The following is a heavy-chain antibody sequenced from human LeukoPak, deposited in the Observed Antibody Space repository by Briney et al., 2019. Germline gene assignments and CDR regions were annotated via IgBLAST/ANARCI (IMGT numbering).Heavy chain of an antibody. CDR1: GFSFSRYS. CDR3: ARRGGVVVVPAAIDYYYYMDV. V-gene: IGHV3-21*01. D-gene: IGHD2-2*02. J-gene: IGHJ6*03. CDR2: ISSSTTYI. Sequence: PGGSLRLSCAASGFSFSRYSLSWVRQAPGKGLEWISLISSSTTYIYYADSVKGRFTISRDNAKNSVFLQMTSLRAEDTAVYYCARRGGVVVVPAAIDYYYYMDVWGKGTTVTVSS.